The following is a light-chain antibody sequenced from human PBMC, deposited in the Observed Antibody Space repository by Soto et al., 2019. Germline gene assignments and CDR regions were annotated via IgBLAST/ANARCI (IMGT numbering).Light chain of an antibody. CDR3: NSYRTVSTYV. CDR2: DVG. J-gene: IGLJ1*01. V-gene: IGLV2-14*01. CDR1: SSDIGGYNF. Sequence: QSALTQPASVSGSGGQSITIACTGTSSDIGGYNFVSWYQQHPGKAPKLLIYDVGNRPSGVSNRFSGSKSGNTASLTISGLQAEDEAHYYCNSYRTVSTYVFGTGTKLTVL.